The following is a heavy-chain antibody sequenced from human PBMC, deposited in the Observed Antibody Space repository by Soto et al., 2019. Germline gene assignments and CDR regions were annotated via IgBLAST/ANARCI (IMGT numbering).Heavy chain of an antibody. J-gene: IGHJ5*02. CDR3: ARDRGADFWSACVDP. V-gene: IGHV3-11*01. D-gene: IGHD3-3*01. Sequence: QVQLVESGGGLVKPGGSLRLSCAASGFTFSDYYMTWIRQAPGKGLEWVSYISSSGNTIYYADSVKGRFTISRDNAKNSLYLQMSSLRADDTAVYYCARDRGADFWSACVDPWGQGTLVTVSS. CDR1: GFTFSDYY. CDR2: ISSSGNTI.